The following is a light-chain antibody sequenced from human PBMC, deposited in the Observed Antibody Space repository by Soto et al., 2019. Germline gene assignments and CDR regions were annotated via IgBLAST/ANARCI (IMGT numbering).Light chain of an antibody. CDR1: SSDVGGYNY. Sequence: QSALTQPPSAYGSPGQSVPISRTGTSSDVGGYNYVSWYQQHPGKAPKLMIYEVSKRPSGVPDRFSGSKSGNTAFLTVSGLQAEDEADYYCSSYAGSNNFVFGTGTKVTVL. V-gene: IGLV2-8*01. J-gene: IGLJ1*01. CDR3: SSYAGSNNFV. CDR2: EVS.